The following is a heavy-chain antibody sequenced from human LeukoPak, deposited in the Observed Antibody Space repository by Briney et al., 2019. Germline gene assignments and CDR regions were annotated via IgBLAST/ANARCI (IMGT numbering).Heavy chain of an antibody. CDR2: FDPEDGET. J-gene: IGHJ3*02. CDR3: ATESPSSGYYMEVAFDI. V-gene: IGHV1-24*01. Sequence: GASVKVSCKVSGYTLTELSMHWVRQAPGKGLEWMGGFDPEDGETIYAQKFQGRVTMTEDTSTDTAYMELSSLRSEDTAVYYCATESPSSGYYMEVAFDIWGQGTMVTVSS. D-gene: IGHD3-22*01. CDR1: GYTLTELS.